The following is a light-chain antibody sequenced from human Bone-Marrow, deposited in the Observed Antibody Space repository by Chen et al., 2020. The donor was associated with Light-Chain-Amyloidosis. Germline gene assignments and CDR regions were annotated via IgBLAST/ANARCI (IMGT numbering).Light chain of an antibody. CDR1: NIGSTS. Sequence: SYVLTQPSSASVAPGQTSTIDGGGNNIGSTSVHWYQQTPGKAPLLVVYDDSDRPSGIPERLSGSNSGNTATLTISRVEAGDEADYYGQVWDRSSDRPVFGGGTKLTVL. J-gene: IGLJ3*02. CDR3: QVWDRSSDRPV. CDR2: DDS. V-gene: IGLV3-21*02.